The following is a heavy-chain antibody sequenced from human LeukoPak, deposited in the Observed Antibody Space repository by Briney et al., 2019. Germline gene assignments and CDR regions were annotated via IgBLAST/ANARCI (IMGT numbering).Heavy chain of an antibody. V-gene: IGHV3-23*01. CDR1: GFTFSSYA. Sequence: GGSLRLSCAASGFTFSSYAMSWVRQAPGKGLEWVSAISGSGGSTYYAESVKGRFTTSRDNSKNTLFLQMNSLRAEDMAVYYCARIEWERLGRAFDIWGQGTMVTVSS. CDR3: ARIEWERLGRAFDI. J-gene: IGHJ3*02. D-gene: IGHD1-26*01. CDR2: ISGSGGST.